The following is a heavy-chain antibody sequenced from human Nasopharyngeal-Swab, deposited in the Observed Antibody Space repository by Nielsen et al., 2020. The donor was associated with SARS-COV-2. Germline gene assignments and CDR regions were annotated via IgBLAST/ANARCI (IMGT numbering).Heavy chain of an antibody. CDR1: GFTFSSYS. V-gene: IGHV3-21*01. D-gene: IGHD5-12*01. Sequence: GESLKISCAASGFTFSSYSMNWVRQAPGKGLEWVSSISSSSSYIYYADSVKGRFTISRDNAKNSLYLQMNSLRAEDTAVYYCARGGSANALDYWGQGTLVTVSS. CDR2: ISSSSSYI. J-gene: IGHJ4*02. CDR3: ARGGSANALDY.